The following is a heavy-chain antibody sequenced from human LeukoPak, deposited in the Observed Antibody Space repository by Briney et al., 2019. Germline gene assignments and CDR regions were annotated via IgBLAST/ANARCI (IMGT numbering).Heavy chain of an antibody. Sequence: PGGSLRLSCAASGFTFSSYAMSWVRQAPGKGLEWVSTISGGGGSTYYADSVKGRFTISRDNALNSLYLQMNSLRAEDTAIYYCARSIPYGTTWYGRSDYWGQGTLVTVSS. V-gene: IGHV3-23*01. J-gene: IGHJ4*02. CDR1: GFTFSSYA. CDR3: ARSIPYGTTWYGRSDY. CDR2: ISGGGGST. D-gene: IGHD6-13*01.